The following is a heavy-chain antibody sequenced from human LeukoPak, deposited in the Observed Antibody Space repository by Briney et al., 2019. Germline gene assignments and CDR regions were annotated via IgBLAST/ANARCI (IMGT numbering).Heavy chain of an antibody. J-gene: IGHJ4*02. CDR1: GFTFSSYS. V-gene: IGHV3-21*01. D-gene: IGHD3-9*01. CDR3: ARDPSNGYDILTGAEFDY. Sequence: PGGSLRLSCAASGFTFSSYSMNWVRQAPGKGLEWVSSISSSSSYIYYADSVKGRFTISRDNAKNSLYLQMNSLRAEDTAVYYCARDPSNGYDILTGAEFDYWGQGTLVTVSS. CDR2: ISSSSSYI.